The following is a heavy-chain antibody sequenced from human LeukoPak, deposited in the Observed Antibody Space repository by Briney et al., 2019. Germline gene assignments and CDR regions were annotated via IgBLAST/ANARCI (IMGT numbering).Heavy chain of an antibody. D-gene: IGHD3-10*01. V-gene: IGHV3-30*02. CDR2: IRYDGSNK. J-gene: IGHJ4*02. CDR1: GFTFSSYG. CDR3: AKCWMVRGVIPDSIDY. Sequence: HPGGSLRLSCAASGFTFSSYGMHWVRQAPGKGLEWVAFIRYDGSNKYYADSVKGRFTISRDNSKNTLYLQMNSLRAEDTAVYYCAKCWMVRGVIPDSIDYWGQGTLVTVSS.